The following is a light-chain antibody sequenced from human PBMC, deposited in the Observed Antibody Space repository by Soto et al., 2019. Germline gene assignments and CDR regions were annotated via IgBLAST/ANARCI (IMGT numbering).Light chain of an antibody. CDR3: QQYGSSPT. V-gene: IGKV3-20*01. CDR2: GAS. J-gene: IGKJ5*01. Sequence: EVVMTQSPATLSVSPGERATLSCRASQSVRSNLAWYQQEPGRAPRLLIYGASSRATGIPDRFSGSGSGTDFTLTISRLEPEDFAVYYCQQYGSSPTFGQGTRLEIK. CDR1: QSVRSN.